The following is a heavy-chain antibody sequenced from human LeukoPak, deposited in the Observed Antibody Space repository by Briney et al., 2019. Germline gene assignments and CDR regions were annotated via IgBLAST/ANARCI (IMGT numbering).Heavy chain of an antibody. Sequence: ASVKVSCKASGYTFTSYGISWVRQAPGQGLEWMGWISAYNGNTNYAQKLQGRVTMTTDTSTSTVYMELSSLRSEDTAVYYCARGDYYDSSPVDYWGQGTLVTVSS. J-gene: IGHJ4*02. CDR2: ISAYNGNT. CDR1: GYTFTSYG. CDR3: ARGDYYDSSPVDY. V-gene: IGHV1-18*01. D-gene: IGHD3-22*01.